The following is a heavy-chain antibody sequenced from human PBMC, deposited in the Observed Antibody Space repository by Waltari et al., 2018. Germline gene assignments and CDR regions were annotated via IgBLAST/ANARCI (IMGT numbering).Heavy chain of an antibody. CDR3: ARDWEGERPNFDY. D-gene: IGHD1-26*01. CDR2: IKEDGSKE. CDR1: GLRFRTYW. J-gene: IGHJ4*02. V-gene: IGHV3-7*04. Sequence: EVQLVESGGGLVEPGGSLRLSCVASGLRFRTYWWDWVRQAPGKGREWVADIKEDGSKEYYLGSVKGRFTISRDNAKNSVYLQMNSLRPEDTAVYYCARDWEGERPNFDYWGQGTLVTVSS.